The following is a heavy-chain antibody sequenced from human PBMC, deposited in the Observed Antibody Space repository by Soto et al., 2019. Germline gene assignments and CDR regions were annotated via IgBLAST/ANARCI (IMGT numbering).Heavy chain of an antibody. V-gene: IGHV3-23*01. D-gene: IGHD3-22*01. Sequence: EVQLLESGGGLVQPGGSLRLSCATSGLVFSTYAMSWFRQAPGKGPEWVSGSSASGGRAFYADSVKGRFTISRDNSKNMLFLDMNSLRSEDTAVYYCARRITMIRERFQTPGGWDVWGQGTTGIVS. CDR1: GLVFSTYA. CDR2: SSASGGRA. J-gene: IGHJ6*02. CDR3: ARRITMIRERFQTPGGWDV.